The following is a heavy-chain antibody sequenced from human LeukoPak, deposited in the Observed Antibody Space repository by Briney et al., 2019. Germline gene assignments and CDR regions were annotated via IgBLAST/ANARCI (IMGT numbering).Heavy chain of an antibody. CDR2: IHASGCT. V-gene: IGHV4-4*08. CDR3: ARDRRGATTVPYYFDY. D-gene: IGHD1-26*01. J-gene: IGHJ4*02. CDR1: GASITNYY. Sequence: SETLSLTCTVSGASITNYYWGWTRQLPGKGLEWIGYIHASGCTGYNPSLKSRVIMSVDTSKNQFSLKLSSVTAADTAVYYCARDRRGATTVPYYFDYWGQGTLVTVSS.